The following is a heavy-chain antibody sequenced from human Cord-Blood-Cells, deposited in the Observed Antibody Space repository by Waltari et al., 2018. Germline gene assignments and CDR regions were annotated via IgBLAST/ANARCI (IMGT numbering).Heavy chain of an antibody. J-gene: IGHJ4*02. CDR3: ARDRGYDYFDY. CDR2: IYHSGIT. V-gene: IGHV4-4*02. CDR1: GGSISSSNW. Sequence: QVQLQESGPGLVKPSGTLSLTCAVSGGSISSSNWWSWVRQPPGKGLEWIGEIYHSGITNYNPSLKGRVTISVDKSKNQFTLKLSSVTAADTAVYYCARDRGYDYFDYWGQGTLVTVSS. D-gene: IGHD6-25*01.